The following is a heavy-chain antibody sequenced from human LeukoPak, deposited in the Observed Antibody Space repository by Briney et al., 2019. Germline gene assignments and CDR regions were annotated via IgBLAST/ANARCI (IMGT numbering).Heavy chain of an antibody. V-gene: IGHV3-30*18. CDR3: AKDQRYCSGGSCYDNWFDP. D-gene: IGHD2-15*01. CDR1: GFTFSSYG. CDR2: ISYGGSNK. J-gene: IGHJ5*02. Sequence: GGSLRLSCAASGFTFSSYGMHWVRQAPGKGLEWVAVISYGGSNKYYADSVKGRFTISRDNSKNTLYLQMNSLRAEDTAVYYCAKDQRYCSGGSCYDNWFDPWGQGTLVTVSS.